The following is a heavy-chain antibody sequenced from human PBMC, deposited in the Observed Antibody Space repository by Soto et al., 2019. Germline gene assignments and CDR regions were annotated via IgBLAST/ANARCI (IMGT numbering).Heavy chain of an antibody. V-gene: IGHV3-23*01. CDR1: GFTFSSSA. D-gene: IGHD1-1*01. CDR3: AKSLNINWKNWFDP. J-gene: IGHJ5*02. CDR2: ISGSDGST. Sequence: EVQILESGGGLVQPGGSLRLSCAASGFTFSSSAMNWVRQAPGEGLEWVSVISGSDGSTYYADSVKGRFIISRDNSKNTLYLDMNSLRAEDTAVYYCAKSLNINWKNWFDPWGQGTLVTVSS.